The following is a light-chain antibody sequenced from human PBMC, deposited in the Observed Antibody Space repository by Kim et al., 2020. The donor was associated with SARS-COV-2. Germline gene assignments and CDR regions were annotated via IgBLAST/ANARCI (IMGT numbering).Light chain of an antibody. V-gene: IGLV3-21*04. J-gene: IGLJ2*01. CDR2: YDS. Sequence: PGETARVSCGENSIGSMSVHWYQQKSGQAPLLVISYDSDRPSGIPERFSGSNSGNTATLTISRVEAGDEADYYCQVWDSSSDHRVVFGGGTKVTVL. CDR3: QVWDSSSDHRVV. CDR1: SIGSMS.